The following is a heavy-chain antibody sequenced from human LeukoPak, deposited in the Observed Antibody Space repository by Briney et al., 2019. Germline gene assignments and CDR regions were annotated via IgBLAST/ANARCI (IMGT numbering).Heavy chain of an antibody. CDR1: GYTFTGYY. CDR3: ARDREYSSGWYPTTYYFDY. V-gene: IGHV1-2*02. CDR2: LNPNSGGT. D-gene: IGHD6-19*01. Sequence: ASVKVSCKASGYTFTGYYMHCVRQAPGQGLEWMGWLNPNSGGTNYAQKFQGRVTMTRDTSISTAYMELSRLRSDDTAVYYCARDREYSSGWYPTTYYFDYWGQGTLVTVSS. J-gene: IGHJ4*02.